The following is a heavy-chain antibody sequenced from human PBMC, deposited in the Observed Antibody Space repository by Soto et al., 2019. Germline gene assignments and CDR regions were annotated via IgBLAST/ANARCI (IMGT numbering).Heavy chain of an antibody. D-gene: IGHD3-3*01. CDR1: GYTFTSYD. CDR2: MNPNSGNT. V-gene: IGHV1-8*01. Sequence: ASVKVSCKASGYTFTSYDINWVRQATGQGLEWMGWMNPNSGNTGYAQKFQGRVTMTRNTSISTAYMELSSLRSEDTAVYYCARVPYYDFWSGYLATKYYYYYYMDVWGKGTTVTAP. CDR3: ARVPYYDFWSGYLATKYYYYYYMDV. J-gene: IGHJ6*03.